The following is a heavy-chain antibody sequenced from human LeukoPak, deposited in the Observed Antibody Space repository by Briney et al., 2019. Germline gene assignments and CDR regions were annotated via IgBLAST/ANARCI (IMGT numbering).Heavy chain of an antibody. CDR3: ERDKYDRSNYAHIES. D-gene: IGHD3-22*01. CDR1: GFPFSTHS. CDR2: ISAGGDFV. V-gene: IGHV3-21*01. Sequence: GGSLRLSCAASGFPFSTHSLNWVRQAPGKGLEWVSSISAGGDFVYYGDSVKGRFTMSRDNAKNSLHLQMDSLTAEDTAVYYCERDKYDRSNYAHIESWGHGTLVTVSS. J-gene: IGHJ4*01.